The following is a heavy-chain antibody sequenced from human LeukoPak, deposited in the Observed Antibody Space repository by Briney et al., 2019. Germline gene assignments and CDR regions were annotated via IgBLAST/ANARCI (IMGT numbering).Heavy chain of an antibody. CDR3: GREDRLGYNYAYGLDV. Sequence: VGSLRLSCAASGFTFSRSWMHWVRQAPGKGLVWVSRINDDGSSTTYADSAKGRFTISRDNAKNRAYLEMNSLRAEDTAVYSCGREDRLGYNYAYGLDVWGQGTTVTVSS. V-gene: IGHV3-74*01. CDR1: GFTFSRSW. D-gene: IGHD5-18*01. CDR2: INDDGSST. J-gene: IGHJ6*02.